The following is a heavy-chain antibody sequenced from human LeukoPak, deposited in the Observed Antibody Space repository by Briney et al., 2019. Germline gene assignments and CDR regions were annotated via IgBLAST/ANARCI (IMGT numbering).Heavy chain of an antibody. CDR2: IYSGGST. CDR3: ARLSLHDTSVGDGYNDIQAVDY. V-gene: IGHV3-53*04. CDR1: GFTVSSNY. J-gene: IGHJ4*02. D-gene: IGHD5-24*01. Sequence: QPGGSLRLSCAASGFTVSSNYMSWVRQAPGKGLEWVSVIYSGGSTYYADSVKGRFTISRHNSKNTLYLQMNSLRAEDTAVYYCARLSLHDTSVGDGYNDIQAVDYWGQGTLVTVSS.